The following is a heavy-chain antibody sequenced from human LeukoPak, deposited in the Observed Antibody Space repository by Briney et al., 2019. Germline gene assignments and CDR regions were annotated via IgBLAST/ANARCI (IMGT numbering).Heavy chain of an antibody. J-gene: IGHJ4*02. CDR3: ATISSGWLFDY. D-gene: IGHD6-19*01. Sequence: GGSLRLSCAASGFTFSSYSMNWDRQAPGKGLEWVSSISSSSSYIYYADSVKGRFTISRDNAKNSLYLQMNSLRAEDTAVYYCATISSGWLFDYWGQGTLVTVSS. CDR2: ISSSSSYI. V-gene: IGHV3-21*01. CDR1: GFTFSSYS.